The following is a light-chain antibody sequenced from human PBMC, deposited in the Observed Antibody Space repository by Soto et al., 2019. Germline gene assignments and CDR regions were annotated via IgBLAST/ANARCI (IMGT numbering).Light chain of an antibody. V-gene: IGKV3-20*01. Sequence: EIVLTQSPGTLSLSPGERATLSCRASESVRSTNLAWYQHKPGQAPRLLIYGASSRATGIPDRFSASGSGTDFTLTITRLEPEDVAVYYCQQYASPYTFGQGTKLEIK. CDR2: GAS. J-gene: IGKJ2*01. CDR1: ESVRSTN. CDR3: QQYASPYT.